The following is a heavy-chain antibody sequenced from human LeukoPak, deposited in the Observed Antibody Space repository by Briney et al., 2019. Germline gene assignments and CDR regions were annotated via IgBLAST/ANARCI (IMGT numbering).Heavy chain of an antibody. Sequence: SVKVSCKASGATFSSYAISWVRQAPGQGLEWMGRIIPTLDIINHANRFQGRVTITADKSTSTAYMELRGLRSEDTAMYYCARDHLPRTMIREPSQGLFDYWGQGTLVTVSS. D-gene: IGHD3-10*01. CDR2: IIPTLDII. J-gene: IGHJ4*02. CDR3: ARDHLPRTMIREPSQGLFDY. CDR1: GATFSSYA. V-gene: IGHV1-69*04.